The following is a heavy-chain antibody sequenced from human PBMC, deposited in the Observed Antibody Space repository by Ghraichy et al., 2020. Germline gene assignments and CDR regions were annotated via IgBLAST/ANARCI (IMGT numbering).Heavy chain of an antibody. CDR1: GGSISSYY. CDR2: IYTSGST. Sequence: SETLSLTCTVSGGSISSYYWSWIRQPPGKGLEWIGYIYTSGSTNYNPSLKSRVTISVDTSKNQFSLKLSSVTAADTAVYYCARQGQWFPNWFDPWGQGTLVTVSS. D-gene: IGHD3-22*01. CDR3: ARQGQWFPNWFDP. J-gene: IGHJ5*02. V-gene: IGHV4-4*09.